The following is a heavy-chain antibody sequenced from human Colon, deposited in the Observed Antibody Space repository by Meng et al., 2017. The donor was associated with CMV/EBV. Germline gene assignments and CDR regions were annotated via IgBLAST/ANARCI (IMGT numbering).Heavy chain of an antibody. J-gene: IGHJ4*02. CDR3: ARAQYTYGYWIFDY. CDR1: GGSISSYY. V-gene: IGHV4-4*07. Sequence: QVQREDAGPGLVRPAETRSLRCTVSGGSISSYYWSWIRQPAGKGLEWIGRIYPSGFPKYKPSLESRVTMSADTSKNQISLKLTSVTAADTAVYYCARAQYTYGYWIFDYWGQGTLVTVSS. D-gene: IGHD5-18*01. CDR2: IYPSGFP.